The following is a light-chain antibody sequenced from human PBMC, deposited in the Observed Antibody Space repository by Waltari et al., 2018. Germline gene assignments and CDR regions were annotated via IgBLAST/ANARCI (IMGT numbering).Light chain of an antibody. CDR1: QDISNH. Sequence: DIHMTQSPSSLSASVGDRVTITFRASQDISNHLAWYQQKPGKVPKLMIYVASTLQSGFPTPLSGSGSRTDFTLTISRLQPEDVATYYCQKYNSAPLTFGPGTKVDIK. V-gene: IGKV1-27*01. CDR2: VAS. J-gene: IGKJ3*01. CDR3: QKYNSAPLT.